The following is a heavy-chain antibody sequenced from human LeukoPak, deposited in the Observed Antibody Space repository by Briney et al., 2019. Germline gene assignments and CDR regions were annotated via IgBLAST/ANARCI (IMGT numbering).Heavy chain of an antibody. D-gene: IGHD3-22*01. CDR2: TYYSGST. V-gene: IGHV4-39*07. CDR1: GGSISSSSYY. J-gene: IGHJ5*02. CDR3: ARVPKPEYYYDSSGYPHWFDP. Sequence: SETLSLTCTVSGGSISSSSYYWGWIRQPPGKGLEWIGSTYYSGSTYYNPSLKSRVTISVDTSKNQFSLKLSSVTAADTAVYYCARVPKPEYYYDSSGYPHWFDPWGQGTLVTVSS.